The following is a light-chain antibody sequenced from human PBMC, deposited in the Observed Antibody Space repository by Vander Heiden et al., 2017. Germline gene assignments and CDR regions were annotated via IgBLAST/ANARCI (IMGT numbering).Light chain of an antibody. Sequence: DIVMTQSPDSLAVSLGERATINCKSSQSVLYSSNNKNYLAWYQQKPGQPPKLLIYWASTRESGVPDRFSGSGYGTDFTLTISSLQAEDVAVYYCQQHDSTPSLTFGGGTKVEIK. V-gene: IGKV4-1*01. J-gene: IGKJ4*01. CDR1: QSVLYSSNNKNY. CDR3: QQHDSTPSLT. CDR2: WAS.